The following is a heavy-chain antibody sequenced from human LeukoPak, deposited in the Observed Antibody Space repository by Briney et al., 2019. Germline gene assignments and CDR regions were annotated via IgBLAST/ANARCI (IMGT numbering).Heavy chain of an antibody. CDR2: IYHSGST. CDR3: ARHDDFWSGYRHFDY. D-gene: IGHD3-3*01. J-gene: IGHJ4*02. V-gene: IGHV4-38-2*01. CDR1: GYSISSGYY. Sequence: PSETLSLTCAVSGYSISSGYYWGWIRQPPGKGLEWIGSIYHSGSTYYNPSLKSRVTISVDTSKNQFPLKLSSVTAADTAVYYCARHDDFWSGYRHFDYWGQGTLVTVSS.